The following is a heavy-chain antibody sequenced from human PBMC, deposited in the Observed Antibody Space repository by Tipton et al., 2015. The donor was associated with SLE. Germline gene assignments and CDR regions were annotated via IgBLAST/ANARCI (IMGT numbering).Heavy chain of an antibody. J-gene: IGHJ4*02. CDR3: AREYGFPRYFDY. D-gene: IGHD3-10*01. CDR2: IYYSGST. V-gene: IGHV4-61*01. Sequence: TLSLTCTVSGYSISSGYYWGWIRQPPGKGLEWIGYIYYSGSTNYNPSLKSRVTISVDTSKNQFSLKLSSVTAADTAVYYCAREYGFPRYFDYWGQGTLVTVSS. CDR1: GYSISSGYY.